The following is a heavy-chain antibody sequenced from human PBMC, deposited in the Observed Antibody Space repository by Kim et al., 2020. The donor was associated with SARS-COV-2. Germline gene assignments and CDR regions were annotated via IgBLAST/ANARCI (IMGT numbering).Heavy chain of an antibody. J-gene: IGHJ6*02. CDR3: ARGGDTYYYYGMDV. CDR2: IYTSGST. D-gene: IGHD2-21*01. Sequence: SETLSLTCTVSGGSISSGSYYWSWIRQPAGKGLEWIGRIYTSGSTNYNPSLKSRVTISVDTSKNQFSLKLSSVTAADTAVYYCARGGDTYYYYGMDVWGQGTTVTVSS. V-gene: IGHV4-61*02. CDR1: GGSISSGSYY.